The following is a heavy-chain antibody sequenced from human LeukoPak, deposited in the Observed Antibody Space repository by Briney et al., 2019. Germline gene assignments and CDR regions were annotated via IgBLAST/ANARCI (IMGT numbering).Heavy chain of an antibody. Sequence: GGSLRLSCAASGFTFSSHAMSWVRQAPGKGLEWVSAITGSGIHTYYADSVRGRFTITRDNSKNTLYLQMNSLRAEDTAVYYCAKVGPIPRGRGVIINRSLDYWGQGTLVTVSS. V-gene: IGHV3-23*01. CDR3: AKVGPIPRGRGVIINRSLDY. CDR1: GFTFSSHA. CDR2: ITGSGIHT. J-gene: IGHJ4*02. D-gene: IGHD3-10*01.